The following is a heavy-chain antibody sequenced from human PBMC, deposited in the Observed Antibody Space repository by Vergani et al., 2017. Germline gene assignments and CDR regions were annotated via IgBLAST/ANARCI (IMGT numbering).Heavy chain of an antibody. CDR1: GFTFSSYA. V-gene: IGHV3-30-3*01. Sequence: QVQLVESGGGVVQPGRSLRLSCAASGFTFSSYAMHWVRQAPGKGLEWVAVISYDGSNKYYADSVKDRFTISRDNSKNTLYLQMNSLRAEDTAVYYCAREVKYSSSPSGAFDIWGQGTMVTVSS. D-gene: IGHD6-6*01. CDR2: ISYDGSNK. J-gene: IGHJ3*02. CDR3: AREVKYSSSPSGAFDI.